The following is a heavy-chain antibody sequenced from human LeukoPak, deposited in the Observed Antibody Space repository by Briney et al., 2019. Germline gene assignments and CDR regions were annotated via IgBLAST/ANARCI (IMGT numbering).Heavy chain of an antibody. Sequence: GASVKVSCKASGYTFTSYGISWVRQAPGQGLEWMGWISAYNGNTNYAQKPQGRVTMTTDTSTSTAYMELRSLRSDNTAVYYCARDLRDDYYMDVWGKGTTVTVSS. CDR2: ISAYNGNT. D-gene: IGHD5/OR15-5a*01. J-gene: IGHJ6*03. CDR1: GYTFTSYG. CDR3: ARDLRDDYYMDV. V-gene: IGHV1-18*01.